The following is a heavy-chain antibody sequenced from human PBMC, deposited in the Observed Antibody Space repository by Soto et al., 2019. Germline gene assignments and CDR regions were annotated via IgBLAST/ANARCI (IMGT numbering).Heavy chain of an antibody. Sequence: GVTGRLACVAPGSLSSGFWMSWVPQAPGRGLEWVANVKPDGSDKYYVDSVRGRFTISRDNAKDSLYLQLSSLRAEDTAVYYCATERYWSFDYWGQGALVTVS. V-gene: IGHV3-7*01. CDR3: ATERYWSFDY. D-gene: IGHD2-8*02. J-gene: IGHJ4*02. CDR2: VKPDGSDK. CDR1: GSLSSGFW.